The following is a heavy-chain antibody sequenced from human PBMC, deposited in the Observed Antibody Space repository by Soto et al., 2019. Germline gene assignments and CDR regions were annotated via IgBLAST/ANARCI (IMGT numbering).Heavy chain of an antibody. CDR3: AKEQLGMTVGVADYVDS. CDR1: GFTFSTYG. D-gene: IGHD2-21*01. V-gene: IGHV3-30*18. CDR2: ISYDGGSK. Sequence: QVQLVESGGGVVQPGKSLRLSCAASGFTFSTYGIHWVRQAPGKGLEWVALISYDGGSKYYGDSVKGRFIISRDNSHNTVSLQMNSLRADDTAVYFCAKEQLGMTVGVADYVDSWGQGTLVTVSS. J-gene: IGHJ4*02.